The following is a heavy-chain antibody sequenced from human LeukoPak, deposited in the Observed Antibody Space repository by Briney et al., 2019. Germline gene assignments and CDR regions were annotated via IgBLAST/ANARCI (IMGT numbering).Heavy chain of an antibody. J-gene: IGHJ4*02. CDR2: IRSKANSYAT. CDR3: RQETRYYYDSSGYYTTDDY. Sequence: GGSLRLSCAASGFTFSGSAMHWVRQASGKGLEWVGRIRSKANSYATAYAASVKGRFTISRDDSKNTAYLQMNSLKTEDTAVYYCRQETRYYYDSSGYYTTDDYWGQGTLVTVSS. D-gene: IGHD3-22*01. V-gene: IGHV3-73*01. CDR1: GFTFSGSA.